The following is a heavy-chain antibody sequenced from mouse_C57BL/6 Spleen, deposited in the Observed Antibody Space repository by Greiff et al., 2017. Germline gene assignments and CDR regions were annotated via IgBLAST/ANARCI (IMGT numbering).Heavy chain of an antibody. Sequence: EVQLVESGGGLVQPGGSLKLSCAASGFTFSDYYMYWVRQTPEKRLEWVAYISNGGGSTYYPDTVKGRFTISRDNAKNTLYLQMSRLKSEDTAMYYCARRYYGNYPYAMDYWGQGTSVTVSS. CDR1: GFTFSDYY. D-gene: IGHD2-1*01. CDR2: ISNGGGST. V-gene: IGHV5-12*01. CDR3: ARRYYGNYPYAMDY. J-gene: IGHJ4*01.